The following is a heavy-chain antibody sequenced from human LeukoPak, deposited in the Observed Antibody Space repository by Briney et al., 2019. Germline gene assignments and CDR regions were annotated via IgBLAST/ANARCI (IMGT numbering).Heavy chain of an antibody. CDR1: GFTFSSYG. CDR2: ISYDGSNK. Sequence: GGFLRLSCAASGFTFSSYGMHWVRQAPGKGLEWVAVISYDGSNKYYADSVKGRFTISRDNSKNTLYLQMNSLRGEDTAVYYCAKDVMHFGSGRPYYMDVWGRGTTVIISS. CDR3: AKDVMHFGSGRPYYMDV. J-gene: IGHJ6*03. D-gene: IGHD3-10*01. V-gene: IGHV3-30*18.